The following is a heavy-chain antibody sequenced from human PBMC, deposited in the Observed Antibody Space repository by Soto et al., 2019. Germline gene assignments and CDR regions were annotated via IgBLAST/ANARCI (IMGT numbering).Heavy chain of an antibody. CDR1: GGSISSYY. Sequence: SETLSLTCTVSGGSISSYYWSWIRQPPGKGLEWIGYIYYSGSTNYNPSLKSRATISVDTSKNQFSLKLSSVTAADTAVYYCARDRRETVTTSSVDYYYYYYMDVWGKGTTVTVSS. CDR2: IYYSGST. CDR3: ARDRRETVTTSSVDYYYYYYMDV. J-gene: IGHJ6*03. V-gene: IGHV4-59*01. D-gene: IGHD4-17*01.